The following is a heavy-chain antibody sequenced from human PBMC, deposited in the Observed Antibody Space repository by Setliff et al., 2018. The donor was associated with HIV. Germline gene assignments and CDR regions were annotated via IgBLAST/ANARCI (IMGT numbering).Heavy chain of an antibody. CDR3: ARNPEMAALNYFYYYMDV. CDR1: GYTFTSYG. CDR2: IIPMSGVP. D-gene: IGHD6-19*01. Sequence: ASVKVSCKASGYTFTSYGISWVRQAPGQGLEWMGWIIPMSGVPKYAQKFQGRVTITADKSTSTAYMELSSLRSEDTAVYYCARNPEMAALNYFYYYMDVWGKGTTVTVSS. J-gene: IGHJ6*03. V-gene: IGHV1-69*10.